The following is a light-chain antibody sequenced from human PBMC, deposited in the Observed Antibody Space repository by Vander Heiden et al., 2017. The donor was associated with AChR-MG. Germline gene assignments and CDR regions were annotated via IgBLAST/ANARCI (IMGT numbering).Light chain of an antibody. J-gene: IGKJ1*01. V-gene: IGKV1-39*01. CDR2: AAS. CDR1: QSISRY. CDR3: QHNWT. Sequence: DIQMTQSPSSLSAFVGDRVTITCRASQSISRYLTWYQQKPGRAPKLLIYAASTLQSGVQQRFSASSSGTDFTLTISSLQPEDSATDDCQHNWTFGQGTKVEIK.